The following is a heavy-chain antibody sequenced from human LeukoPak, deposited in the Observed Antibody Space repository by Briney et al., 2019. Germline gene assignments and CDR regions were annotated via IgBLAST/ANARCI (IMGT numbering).Heavy chain of an antibody. CDR1: GFTFSSYA. V-gene: IGHV3-23*01. CDR2: ISGSGGST. Sequence: GGSLRLSCAASGFTFSSYAMSWVRQAPGKGLEWVSAISGSGGSTYYADSVKGRFTISRDNSKNTLYLQMNSLRAEDTAVYYCAKDQRGGSGSYYGGWSGFDYWGQGTLVTVSS. CDR3: AKDQRGGSGSYYGGWSGFDY. J-gene: IGHJ4*02. D-gene: IGHD3-10*01.